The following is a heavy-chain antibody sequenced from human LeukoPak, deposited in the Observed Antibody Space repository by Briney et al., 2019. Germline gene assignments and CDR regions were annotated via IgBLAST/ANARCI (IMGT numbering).Heavy chain of an antibody. CDR1: GFTFSAYA. J-gene: IGHJ3*02. D-gene: IGHD4-17*01. CDR2: IRGGGTSE. V-gene: IGHV3-23*01. CDR3: ARDPNGDYIGAFDM. Sequence: GASLRLSCTASGFTFSAYAMMWVRQAPGKGPEWVSAIRGGGTSEFYADSVKGRFRISRDNSKDTLFLQLNSLRAEDTAVYYCARDPNGDYIGAFDMWGPGTMVTVSS.